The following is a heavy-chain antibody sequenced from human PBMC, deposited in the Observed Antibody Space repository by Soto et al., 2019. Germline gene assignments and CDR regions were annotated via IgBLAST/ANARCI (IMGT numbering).Heavy chain of an antibody. J-gene: IGHJ6*02. CDR1: GGPFTSFD. D-gene: IGHD1-26*01. CDR2: IIPIFDTT. V-gene: IGHV1-69*06. CDR3: AVGLSGSYYQNGMDV. Sequence: EELVQSGSEVKKPGSSVKVSCKTSGGPFTSFDVNWVRQAPGQGLEWMGDIIPIFDTTNYAQKFQGRVTITADMATTTAYMELGSLRSDDTAVYFCAVGLSGSYYQNGMDVWGLGTTVIVS.